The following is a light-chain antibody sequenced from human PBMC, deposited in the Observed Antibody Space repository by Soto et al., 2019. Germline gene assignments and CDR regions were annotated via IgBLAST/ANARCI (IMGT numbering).Light chain of an antibody. CDR3: QQRSNWPPVT. V-gene: IGKV3-11*01. CDR2: DAS. J-gene: IGKJ4*01. Sequence: EIVLTQSPATLSWSTGERATLSCRASQSVGSYLAWYQQKPGQAPRLLIYDASNRATGIPARFSGSGSGTDFTLTISSLEPEDFAVYYCQQRSNWPPVTFGGGTKVEIK. CDR1: QSVGSY.